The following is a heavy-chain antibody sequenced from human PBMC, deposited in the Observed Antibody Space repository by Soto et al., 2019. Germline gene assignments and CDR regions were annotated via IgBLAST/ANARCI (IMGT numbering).Heavy chain of an antibody. CDR3: ARASWELRANYYYYGMDV. J-gene: IGHJ6*02. D-gene: IGHD1-26*01. Sequence: TSETLSLTCAVYGGSFSGYYWSWIRQPPGKGLEWIGEINHGGSTNYNPSLKSRVTISVDTSKNQFSLKLSSVTAADTAVYYCARASWELRANYYYYGMDVWGQGTTVTVSS. V-gene: IGHV4-34*01. CDR1: GGSFSGYY. CDR2: INHGGST.